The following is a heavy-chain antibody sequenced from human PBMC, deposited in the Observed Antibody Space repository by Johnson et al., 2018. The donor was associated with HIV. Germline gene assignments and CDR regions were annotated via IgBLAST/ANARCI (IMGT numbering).Heavy chain of an antibody. CDR2: IYSGGSI. J-gene: IGHJ3*02. V-gene: IGHV3-53*01. Sequence: VQLVESGGGLIQPGGSLRLSCAVSGFIVSSNYMSWVRQAPGKGLEWVSVIYSGGSIYYADSVKCRFTISRDNSKNTLDLQMNSLRAEDTAVYYCARVGRPWLPRDAFDIWGQGTMVTVSS. D-gene: IGHD6-19*01. CDR1: GFIVSSNY. CDR3: ARVGRPWLPRDAFDI.